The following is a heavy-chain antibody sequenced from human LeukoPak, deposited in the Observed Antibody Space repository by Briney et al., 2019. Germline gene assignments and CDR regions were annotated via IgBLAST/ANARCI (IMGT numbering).Heavy chain of an antibody. CDR3: ASSYSSSWNYYYYYMDV. J-gene: IGHJ6*03. Sequence: GGSLRLSCAASGFTFSGYAMHWVRQAPGEGLEWVAVISYDGSNKYYADSVKGRFTISRDNSKNTLYLQMNSLRAEDTAVYYCASSYSSSWNYYYYYMDVWGKGTTVTVSS. V-gene: IGHV3-30*01. D-gene: IGHD6-13*01. CDR1: GFTFSGYA. CDR2: ISYDGSNK.